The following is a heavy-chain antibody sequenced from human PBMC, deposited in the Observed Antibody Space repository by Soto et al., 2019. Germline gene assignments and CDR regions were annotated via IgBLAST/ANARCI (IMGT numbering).Heavy chain of an antibody. CDR3: AREPVVDTAMGYYYYYMDV. D-gene: IGHD5-18*01. Sequence: GGSLRLSCAASGFTFSSYWMHWVRQAPGKGLVWVSRINSDGSSTSYADSVKGRFTISRDNAKNTLYLQMNSLRAEDTAVYYCAREPVVDTAMGYYYYYMDVWGKGTTVTVSS. CDR2: INSDGSST. J-gene: IGHJ6*03. CDR1: GFTFSSYW. V-gene: IGHV3-74*01.